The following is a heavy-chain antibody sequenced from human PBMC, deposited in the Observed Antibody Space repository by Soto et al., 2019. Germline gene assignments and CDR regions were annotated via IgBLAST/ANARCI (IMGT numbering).Heavy chain of an antibody. CDR2: IIPISGTA. D-gene: IGHD2-2*01. CDR3: ARSQGSSTSLEIYYYYYYGMDV. V-gene: IGHV1-69*01. CDR1: GGTFSSYA. Sequence: QVQLMQSGAEAKKPGSSVKVSCKASGGTFSSYAISWVRQAPGQGLEWMGGIIPISGTANYAQKFQGRVTITADESTSTAYMELSSLRSEDTAVYYCARSQGSSTSLEIYYYYYYGMDVWGQGTTVTVSS. J-gene: IGHJ6*02.